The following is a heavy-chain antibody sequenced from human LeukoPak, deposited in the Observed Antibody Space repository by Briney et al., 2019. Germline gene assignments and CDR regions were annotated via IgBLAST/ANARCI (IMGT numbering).Heavy chain of an antibody. J-gene: IGHJ4*02. CDR3: AREGSSSRYFDQ. CDR1: GFSFATSW. Sequence: PGGSLRLSCATSGFSFATSWMHWVRQVPGKGLVWVSHINNDETTTTYADSVKGRFTISRDTAKNTLYLQMNSLRAEDTAVYYCAREGSSSRYFDQWGQGILVTVSS. CDR2: INNDETTT. V-gene: IGHV3-74*01. D-gene: IGHD6-6*01.